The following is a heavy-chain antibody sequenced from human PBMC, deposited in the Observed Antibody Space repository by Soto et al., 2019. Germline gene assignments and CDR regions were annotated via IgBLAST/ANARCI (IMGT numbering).Heavy chain of an antibody. J-gene: IGHJ6*03. D-gene: IGHD3-16*01. V-gene: IGHV3-23*01. CDR3: ARFRGPSYSYYYMDM. Sequence: EVQLLESGGGLVQPGGSLRLSCAASGFTFGTYAMKWLRQAPGRGLECVSFISGSGRTTYYADSVKGRFTVSRDNSKSTMYLQMNSLTAEDTALYYCARFRGPSYSYYYMDMWGKGTTVTVSS. CDR2: ISGSGRTT. CDR1: GFTFGTYA.